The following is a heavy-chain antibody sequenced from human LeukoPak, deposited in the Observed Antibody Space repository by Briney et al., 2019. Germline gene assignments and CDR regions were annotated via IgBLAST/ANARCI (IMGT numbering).Heavy chain of an antibody. J-gene: IGHJ4*02. CDR3: ATTYISSRVFFEY. D-gene: IGHD6-13*01. CDR2: ISSSSSYI. V-gene: IGHV3-21*01. Sequence: GGSLRLSCAASGFTFISYSMNWVRQAPGKGLEWVSSISSSSSYIYYADSVKGRFTVSRDNAKKSLYLQMSSLRVEDTAVYYCATTYISSRVFFEYWGQGALVTVSS. CDR1: GFTFISYS.